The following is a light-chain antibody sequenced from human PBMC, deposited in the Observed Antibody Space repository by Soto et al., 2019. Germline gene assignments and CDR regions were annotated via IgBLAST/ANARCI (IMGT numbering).Light chain of an antibody. J-gene: IGKJ4*01. CDR1: QTVSIY. CDR2: AAS. CDR3: QQSYSTPLT. V-gene: IGKV1-39*01. Sequence: DIQMTQSPSSLSASVADRVTITCRASQTVSIYLNWYRQKPGKAPELLIFAASDLQSGVPSRFSGSGSGTDFTLTISSLQPEDFATYYCQQSYSTPLTFGGGTKVDIK.